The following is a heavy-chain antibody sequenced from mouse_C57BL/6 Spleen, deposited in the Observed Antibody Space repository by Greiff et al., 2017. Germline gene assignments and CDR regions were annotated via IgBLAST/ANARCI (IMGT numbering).Heavy chain of an antibody. D-gene: IGHD2-2*01. V-gene: IGHV1-52*01. J-gene: IGHJ2*01. Sequence: VQLQQPGAELVRPGSSVKLSCKASGYTFTSYWMHWVKQRPIQGLEWIGNIDPSDSETHYNQKFKDKATLTVDKSSSTAYMQLSSLTSEDSAVYYYARGGGYDADYWGQGTTLTVSS. CDR2: IDPSDSET. CDR3: ARGGGYDADY. CDR1: GYTFTSYW.